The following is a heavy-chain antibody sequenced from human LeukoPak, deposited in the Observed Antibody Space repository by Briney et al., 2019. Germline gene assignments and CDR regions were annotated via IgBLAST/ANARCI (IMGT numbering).Heavy chain of an antibody. D-gene: IGHD6-6*01. CDR3: AKDLSSSSTAYFQH. V-gene: IGHV3-30*18. J-gene: IGHJ1*01. Sequence: GGSLRLSCAASRFTFSNFGMHWVRQAPGKGLEWVAVISYDRTNEYCADSVKGRFTISRDNSKNTLYLQMNSLRAEDTAVYYCAKDLSSSSTAYFQHWGQGTLVTVSP. CDR2: ISYDRTNE. CDR1: RFTFSNFG.